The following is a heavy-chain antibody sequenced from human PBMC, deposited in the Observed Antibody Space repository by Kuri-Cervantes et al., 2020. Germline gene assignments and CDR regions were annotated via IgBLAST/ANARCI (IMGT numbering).Heavy chain of an antibody. J-gene: IGHJ5*02. CDR1: DGSFSVYY. Sequence: GSLRLSCAVYDGSFSVYYWNWIRQSPGKGLEWIGEINHSGITNYNPSLKSRVTISVDTSKNQFSLKLSSVTAADTAVYYCARPQPSCSSGSCSPFDPWGQGTLVTVSS. D-gene: IGHD2-15*01. CDR2: INHSGIT. CDR3: ARPQPSCSSGSCSPFDP. V-gene: IGHV4-34*01.